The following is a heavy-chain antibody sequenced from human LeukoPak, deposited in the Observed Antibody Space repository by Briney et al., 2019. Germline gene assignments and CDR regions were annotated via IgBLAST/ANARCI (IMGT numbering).Heavy chain of an antibody. D-gene: IGHD5-12*01. V-gene: IGHV3-7*05. Sequence: PGGSLRLSCAASGFAFSSYWMSWVRQAPGKGLEWVANIKQDGSEKYYVDSVKGRFTISRDNDKNSLYLQMNSLRAEDTAVYYCARVAGYSGYDYFDYWGQGTLVTVSS. CDR3: ARVAGYSGYDYFDY. CDR2: IKQDGSEK. CDR1: GFAFSSYW. J-gene: IGHJ4*02.